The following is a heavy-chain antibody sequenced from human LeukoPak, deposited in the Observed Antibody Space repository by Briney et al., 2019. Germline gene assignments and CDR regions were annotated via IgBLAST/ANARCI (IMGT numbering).Heavy chain of an antibody. CDR1: GFPFRSYD. V-gene: IGHV3-30*02. CDR2: IQDEGISK. D-gene: IGHD1-26*01. J-gene: IGHJ4*01. CDR3: AKARDSANYYFDS. Sequence: GGSLRLSCLGSGFPFRSYDTHWVRQAPGKGPEWVAYIQDEGISKNYGDSVKGRFDISRDNSKNTVYLDMASLTVADTALYYCAKARDSANYYFDSWGHGTLVIVSS.